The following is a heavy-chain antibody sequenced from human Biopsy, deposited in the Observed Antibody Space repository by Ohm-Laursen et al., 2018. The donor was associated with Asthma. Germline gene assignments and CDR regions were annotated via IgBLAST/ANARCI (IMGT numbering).Heavy chain of an antibody. Sequence: SLRLSCAASGFTFSDYYISWIRQAPGKGLEWISYINGKSNSIEYADSVKCRFTISRYNAKNSLYLQMNRLRAEDTAVYYCARESYSSGLYDDFESWGQGTLVTVSS. V-gene: IGHV3-11*01. CDR3: ARESYSSGLYDDFES. CDR2: INGKSNSI. D-gene: IGHD6-19*01. J-gene: IGHJ4*02. CDR1: GFTFSDYY.